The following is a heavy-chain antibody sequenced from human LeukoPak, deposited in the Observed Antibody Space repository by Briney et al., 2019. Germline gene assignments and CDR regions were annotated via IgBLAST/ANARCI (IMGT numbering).Heavy chain of an antibody. J-gene: IGHJ4*02. V-gene: IGHV3-30-3*01. CDR1: GFTFSTYA. D-gene: IGHD4-23*01. Sequence: QAGGSLRLSCAASGFTFSTYAMHWVRQAPGKGLEWLVVISYDGISQYYRDSVKGRFTISRDNSKNTLYLQMNSLRAEDTAVYYCARDHDYGGNSPFDYWGQGTLVTVSS. CDR2: ISYDGISQ. CDR3: ARDHDYGGNSPFDY.